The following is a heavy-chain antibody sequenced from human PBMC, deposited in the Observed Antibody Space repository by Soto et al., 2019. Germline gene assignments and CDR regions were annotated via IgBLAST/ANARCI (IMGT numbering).Heavy chain of an antibody. J-gene: IGHJ6*02. D-gene: IGHD2-2*01. CDR3: AGGGYCISTSCPYYYYGMDV. CDR2: IIPIFGTA. Sequence: QVQLVQSGAEVKKPGSSVKVSCKASGGTFSSYAISWVRQAPGQGLEWMGGIIPIFGTANYAQKFQGRVTITADESTSTAYMELSSLRSEDTAVYYCAGGGYCISTSCPYYYYGMDVWGQGTTVTVSS. CDR1: GGTFSSYA. V-gene: IGHV1-69*12.